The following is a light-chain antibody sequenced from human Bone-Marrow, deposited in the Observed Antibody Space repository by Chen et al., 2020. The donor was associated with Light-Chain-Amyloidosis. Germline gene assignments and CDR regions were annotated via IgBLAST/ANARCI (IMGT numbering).Light chain of an antibody. V-gene: IGKV4-1*01. J-gene: IGKJ2*01. Sequence: DIVMTQSPDSLAVSLGERAAINCKSNQALSYSSNSKNCLAWYQQKPGQPPKLLIYWASARESGVPDRFSGSGSGTDFTLTISSLQAEDVAVYYCQQFYSTPYTFGLGTRLEI. CDR1: QALSYSSNSKNC. CDR2: WAS. CDR3: QQFYSTPYT.